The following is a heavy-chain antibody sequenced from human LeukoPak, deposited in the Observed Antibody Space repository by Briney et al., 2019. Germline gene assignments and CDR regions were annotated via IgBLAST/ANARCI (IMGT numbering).Heavy chain of an antibody. Sequence: GEPLKISCKGSGYTFTRYWIGWVRQMPGKGLEWMGIIYPGDSESKYRPSLQGQVTISVDKSINTAYLQWSSLKASDTAIYYCARIEGSTFDYWGQGTLVTVSS. CDR3: ARIEGSTFDY. D-gene: IGHD3-10*01. CDR1: GYTFTRYW. CDR2: IYPGDSES. J-gene: IGHJ4*02. V-gene: IGHV5-51*01.